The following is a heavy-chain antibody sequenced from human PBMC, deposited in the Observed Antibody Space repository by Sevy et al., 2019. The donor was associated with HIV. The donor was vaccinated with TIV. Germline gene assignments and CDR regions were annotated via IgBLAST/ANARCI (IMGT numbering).Heavy chain of an antibody. Sequence: SETLSLTCTVSGGSISSSSYYWGWIRQPPGKGLEWIGSIYYSGSTYYNPSLKSRVTISVDTSKNQFSLKLSSVTAADTAVYYWARQGYCTNGVCYRTAFDYWGQGTLVTVSS. CDR1: GGSISSSSYY. D-gene: IGHD2-8*01. CDR2: IYYSGST. J-gene: IGHJ4*02. V-gene: IGHV4-39*01. CDR3: ARQGYCTNGVCYRTAFDY.